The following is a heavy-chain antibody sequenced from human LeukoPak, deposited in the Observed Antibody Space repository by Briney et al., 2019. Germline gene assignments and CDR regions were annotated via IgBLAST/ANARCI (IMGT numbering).Heavy chain of an antibody. J-gene: IGHJ4*02. CDR1: GFSFRSDV. CDR2: ISDNGDTT. D-gene: IGHD1-1*01. V-gene: IGHV3-23*01. Sequence: GGSLRLSCAASGFSFRSDVMSWVRQAPGKGLEWVSAISDNGDTTYYADSVEGRFTISRDNSKNTVFLQMNSLRAEDTAVYYCARHDRSMRFFDYWGQGTLVTVSS. CDR3: ARHDRSMRFFDY.